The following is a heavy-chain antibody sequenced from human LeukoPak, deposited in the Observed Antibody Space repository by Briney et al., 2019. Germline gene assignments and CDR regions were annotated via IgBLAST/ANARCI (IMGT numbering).Heavy chain of an antibody. Sequence: GGSLRLSCAASGFTFSDYYMSWIRQAPGKGLEWISYIGSNGGNIFYADSVKGRFTISRDNAKNSLYLQMDSLRADDTAVYYCARIYYYGSGSGEYWGQGTLVAVPS. V-gene: IGHV3-11*04. D-gene: IGHD3-10*01. CDR1: GFTFSDYY. J-gene: IGHJ4*02. CDR2: IGSNGGNI. CDR3: ARIYYYGSGSGEY.